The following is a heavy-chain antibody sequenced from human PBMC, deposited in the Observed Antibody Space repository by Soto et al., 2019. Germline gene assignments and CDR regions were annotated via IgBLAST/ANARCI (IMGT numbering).Heavy chain of an antibody. Sequence: ASVKVSCKASGYTFTSYAMHWVRQAPGQRLEWMGWINAGNGNTKYSQNFQGRVTITRDTSASTAYMELSSLRAEDTAVYYCAIEKVGATSIHVFDIWGQGTMVTV. J-gene: IGHJ3*02. CDR1: GYTFTSYA. V-gene: IGHV1-3*01. CDR3: AIEKVGATSIHVFDI. CDR2: INAGNGNT. D-gene: IGHD1-26*01.